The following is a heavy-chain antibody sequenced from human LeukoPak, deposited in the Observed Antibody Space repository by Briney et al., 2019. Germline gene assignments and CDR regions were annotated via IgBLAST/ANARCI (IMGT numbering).Heavy chain of an antibody. V-gene: IGHV3-73*01. CDR3: TRRELPDEYNWFDP. CDR1: GFTFSGSA. J-gene: IGHJ5*02. CDR2: IRSKANSYAT. Sequence: PGGSLRLSCAASGFTFSGSAMHWVRQASGKGLEWVGRIRSKANSYATAYAASVKGRFTISRDDSKNTAYPQMNSLKTEDTAVYYCTRRELPDEYNWFDPWGQGTLITVSS. D-gene: IGHD1-26*01.